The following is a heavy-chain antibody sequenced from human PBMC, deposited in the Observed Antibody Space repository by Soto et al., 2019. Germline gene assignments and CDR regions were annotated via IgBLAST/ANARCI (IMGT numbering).Heavy chain of an antibody. Sequence: QITLKESGPTLVKPTQTLTLTCTFSGFSLSTNGVGVGWIRQPPGKALEWLALIYWDDDKRYRPSLKSRLITTKDTSKNRVVPTMTNSDPVDTATYYCAHSPRLTMYDYWGQGTLVTVSS. CDR2: IYWDDDK. V-gene: IGHV2-5*02. CDR3: AHSPRLTMYDY. J-gene: IGHJ4*02. CDR1: GFSLSTNGVG. D-gene: IGHD3-10*02.